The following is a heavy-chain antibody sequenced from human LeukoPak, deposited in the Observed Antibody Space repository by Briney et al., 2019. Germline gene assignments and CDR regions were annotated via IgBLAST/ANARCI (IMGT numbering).Heavy chain of an antibody. CDR1: GFTFSSYA. CDR2: ISGSGAST. D-gene: IGHD3-3*01. V-gene: IGHV3-23*01. J-gene: IGHJ4*02. Sequence: GGSLRLSCAASGFTFSSYAMSWVRQTPGKGLEWASTISGSGASTYYADSVKGRFTVSRDNSKNTLHLQMKSLRAADTAVYYCAQIPFRSGDYHFDYWGQGTLLTVSS. CDR3: AQIPFRSGDYHFDY.